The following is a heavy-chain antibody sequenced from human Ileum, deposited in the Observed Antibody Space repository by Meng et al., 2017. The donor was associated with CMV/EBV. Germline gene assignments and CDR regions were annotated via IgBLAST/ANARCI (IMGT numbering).Heavy chain of an antibody. V-gene: IGHV4-59*12. CDR3: ARERLGGYGYYYYGMDV. Sequence: SETLSLTCSVSGGSITSYYWSWIRQPPGKRLEWIGYLYYSQTAYYNPSLTSRVTISVDMSKNQVSLKMRSVTAADTAVYYCARERLGGYGYYYYGMDVWGQGTTVTVSS. CDR1: GGSITSYY. D-gene: IGHD3-22*01. CDR2: LYYSQTA. J-gene: IGHJ6*02.